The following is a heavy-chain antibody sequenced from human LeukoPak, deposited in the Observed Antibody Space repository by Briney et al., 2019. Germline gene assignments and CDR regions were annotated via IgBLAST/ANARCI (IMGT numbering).Heavy chain of an antibody. CDR3: ATAGIPIFGLALPADV. V-gene: IGHV1-18*01. Sequence: ASVKVSCKASGYTFTSYGISWVRQAPGQGLEWMGWISAYNGNTNYAQKLQGRVTMTTDTSTSTAYMELRSLRSDDTAVYYCATAGIPIFGLALPADVWGKGTTVTVSS. D-gene: IGHD3-3*01. CDR2: ISAYNGNT. J-gene: IGHJ6*04. CDR1: GYTFTSYG.